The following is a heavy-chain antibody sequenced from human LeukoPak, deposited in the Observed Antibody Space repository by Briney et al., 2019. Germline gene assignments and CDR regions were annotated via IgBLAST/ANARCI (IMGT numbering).Heavy chain of an antibody. J-gene: IGHJ4*02. D-gene: IGHD1-26*01. CDR2: ISNDGSNK. V-gene: IGHV3-30*18. Sequence: PTGGSLRLSCAASGFTFSSYGIHWVRQAPGKGLEWVAVISNDGSNKYYADSVEGRFTISRDNSKNTLYLQMNSLRAEDTAVYYCAKETGRWELEWGQGTLVTVSS. CDR1: GFTFSSYG. CDR3: AKETGRWELE.